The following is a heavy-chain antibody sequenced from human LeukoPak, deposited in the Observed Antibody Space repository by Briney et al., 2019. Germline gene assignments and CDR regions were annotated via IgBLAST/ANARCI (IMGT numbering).Heavy chain of an antibody. CDR3: ATEDDYGDAGVDY. CDR1: GFTFSSYG. D-gene: IGHD4-17*01. Sequence: GEPLRLSCAASGFTFSSYGMHWVRQAPGKGLEWVAFIRYDGSNKYYADSVKGRFTISRDNSKNTLYLQMNSLRAEDTAVYYCATEDDYGDAGVDYWGQGTLVTVSS. J-gene: IGHJ4*02. V-gene: IGHV3-30*02. CDR2: IRYDGSNK.